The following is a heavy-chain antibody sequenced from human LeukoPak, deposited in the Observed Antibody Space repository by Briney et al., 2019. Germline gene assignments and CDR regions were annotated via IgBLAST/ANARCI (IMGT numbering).Heavy chain of an antibody. CDR3: ARDYHTDYSNFGWFDP. CDR2: IIPIFGTA. Sequence: SVRVSCKASGGTFIIYAISWVRQAPGQGLEWMGGIIPIFGTANYAQKFQGRVTITADESTSTAYMELSSLRSEDTAVYYCARDYHTDYSNFGWFDPWGQGTLVTVSS. CDR1: GGTFIIYA. J-gene: IGHJ5*02. V-gene: IGHV1-69*13. D-gene: IGHD4-11*01.